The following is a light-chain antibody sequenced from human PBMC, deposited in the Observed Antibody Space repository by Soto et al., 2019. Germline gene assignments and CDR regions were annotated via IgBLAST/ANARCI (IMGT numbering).Light chain of an antibody. V-gene: IGLV2-14*01. CDR2: EVS. J-gene: IGLJ2*01. Sequence: QSALTQPASVSGSPGQSITISCTGTSSDVGFYNYVSWYQQHPGKAPKLIIYEVSNRPSGVSNRFSGSKSDNMASLTISGLQAEDEADYYCSSYTSSSIPVVFGGGTQLTVL. CDR1: SSDVGFYNY. CDR3: SSYTSSSIPVV.